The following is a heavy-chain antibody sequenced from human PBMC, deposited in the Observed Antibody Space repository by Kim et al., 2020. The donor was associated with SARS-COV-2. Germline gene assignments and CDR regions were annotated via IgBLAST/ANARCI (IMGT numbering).Heavy chain of an antibody. D-gene: IGHD1-26*01. CDR1: GFTFSSYG. CDR2: ISSDGSNK. Sequence: GGSLRLSCAASGFTFSSYGMHWVRQAPGKGLDWVAGISSDGSNKYYADSVKGRFTISRDNPKNTLYLQMNSLGAEDTAVYYCVKDRGSYYYGWDVWGQGT. J-gene: IGHJ6*02. V-gene: IGHV3-30*18. CDR3: VKDRGSYYYGWDV.